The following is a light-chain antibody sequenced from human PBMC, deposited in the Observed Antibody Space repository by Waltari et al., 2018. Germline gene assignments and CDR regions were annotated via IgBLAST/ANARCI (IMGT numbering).Light chain of an antibody. CDR1: QGIGSY. CDR2: AAS. Sequence: DVQLTQSPSFLSASVRDSVTITCRASQGIGSYLAWYHQKPGKAPKLLIYAASTLQSGVPSRFSGSGSGTEFTLTISSLQPDDFATYFCQQLDSYPFTFGPGTKVDIK. V-gene: IGKV1-9*01. J-gene: IGKJ3*01. CDR3: QQLDSYPFT.